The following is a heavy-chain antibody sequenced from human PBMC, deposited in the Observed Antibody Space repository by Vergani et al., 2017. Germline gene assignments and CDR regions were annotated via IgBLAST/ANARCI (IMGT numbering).Heavy chain of an antibody. J-gene: IGHJ5*02. CDR1: GGTFSSYA. CDR2: IIPIFGTA. Sequence: QVQLVQSGAEVKKPGSSVKVSCKASGGTFSSYAISWVRQAPGQGLEWMGGIIPIFGTANYAQKFQGRVTVTADESRSTAYMELGSLRSEDTAVYYCAREGSYYGSGSYYNGNWFDPWGQGTLVTVSS. CDR3: AREGSYYGSGSYYNGNWFDP. D-gene: IGHD3-10*01. V-gene: IGHV1-69*01.